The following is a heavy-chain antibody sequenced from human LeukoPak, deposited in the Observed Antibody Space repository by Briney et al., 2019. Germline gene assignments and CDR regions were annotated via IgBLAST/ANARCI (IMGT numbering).Heavy chain of an antibody. CDR2: INPSGGST. CDR1: GGTFSSYA. CDR3: ARDFRTEALFDY. J-gene: IGHJ4*02. Sequence: GASVKVSCKASGGTFSSYAISWVRQAPGQGLEWMGIINPSGGSTSYAQKFQGRVTMTRDTSTSTVYMELSSLRSEDTAVFYCARDFRTEALFDYWGQGTLVTVSS. V-gene: IGHV1-46*01. D-gene: IGHD3-10*01.